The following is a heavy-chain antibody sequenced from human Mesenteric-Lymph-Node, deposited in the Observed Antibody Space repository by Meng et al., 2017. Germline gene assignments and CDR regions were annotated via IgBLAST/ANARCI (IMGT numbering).Heavy chain of an antibody. CDR2: TSHSGST. Sequence: QGQLQEAGPGLVKPSEPLSLTCAVSGGSISRSDWWRWVRQPPGKGLEWIGETSHSGSTNYSPSLKSRVTISLDKSKNQLSLKLNSVTAADTAVYYCASSDYYRSDYWGQGTLVTVSS. V-gene: IGHV4-4*02. CDR3: ASSDYYRSDY. J-gene: IGHJ4*02. CDR1: GGSISRSDW. D-gene: IGHD3-22*01.